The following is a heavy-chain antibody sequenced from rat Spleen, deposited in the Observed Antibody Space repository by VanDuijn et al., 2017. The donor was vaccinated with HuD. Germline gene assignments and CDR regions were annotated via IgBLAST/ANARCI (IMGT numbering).Heavy chain of an antibody. Sequence: EVQLVESDGGLVQPGRSLKFSCAASGFTFSDYSMAWVRQAPTRGLEWVATISYDGRSTYCRDSVKSRFTISRVNAKSTLYLQMDSLRSEDTATYYCARQGYEGYTNWFAYWGQGTLVTVSS. CDR3: ARQGYEGYTNWFAY. D-gene: IGHD1-11*01. CDR2: ISYDGRST. V-gene: IGHV5-29*01. J-gene: IGHJ3*01. CDR1: GFTFSDYS.